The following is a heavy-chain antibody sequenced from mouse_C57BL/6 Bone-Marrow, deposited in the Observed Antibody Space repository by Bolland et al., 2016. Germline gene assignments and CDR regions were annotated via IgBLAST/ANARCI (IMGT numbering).Heavy chain of an antibody. Sequence: YPGGGYTNYNEKFKGKATLTADKSSSTAYMQFSSLTSEDSAIYYCARLTVTGFAYWGQGTLV. J-gene: IGHJ3*01. CDR3: ARLTVTGFAY. V-gene: IGHV1-63*01. CDR2: YPGGGYT.